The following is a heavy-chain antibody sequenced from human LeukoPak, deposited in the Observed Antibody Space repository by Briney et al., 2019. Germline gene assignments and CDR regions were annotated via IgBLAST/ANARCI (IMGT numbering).Heavy chain of an antibody. Sequence: ETLSLTCAVYCGSFSGYYWSWIRQPPGKGLEWVANIKQDGSEKYYVDSVKGRFTISRDNAKNSLYLQMNSLRAEDTAVYYCARARTRYYYYGMDVWGQGTTVTVSS. D-gene: IGHD2-2*01. V-gene: IGHV3-7*01. CDR2: IKQDGSEK. CDR3: ARARTRYYYYGMDV. J-gene: IGHJ6*02. CDR1: CGSFSGYY.